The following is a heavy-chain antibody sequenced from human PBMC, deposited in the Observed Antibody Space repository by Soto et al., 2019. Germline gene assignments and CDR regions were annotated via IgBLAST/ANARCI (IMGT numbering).Heavy chain of an antibody. V-gene: IGHV1-18*01. J-gene: IGHJ5*02. D-gene: IGHD3-3*02. CDR2: ISPYDGNT. Sequence: GASVKVSCKASGYTFSSYGINWVRQAPGQGLEWLGWISPYDGNTKYAQILQGRVSMTTDTSTKTAYMEVRSLRSDDTAVYYCASKSLSNFNWLDAWGQGALVTVSS. CDR3: ASKSLSNFNWLDA. CDR1: GYTFSSYG.